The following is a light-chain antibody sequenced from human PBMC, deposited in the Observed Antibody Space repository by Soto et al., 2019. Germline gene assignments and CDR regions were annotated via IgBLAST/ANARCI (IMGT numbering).Light chain of an antibody. J-gene: IGKJ1*01. CDR1: QSISSY. Sequence: DIQMTQSPSSLSAPVGDRVTITCRASQSISSYLNWYQQKPGKAPKLLVYAASSLQSGVPSRFSGSGSGTDFTLTISSLQPEDFATYYCQQSYSTPPTFGQGTKVDIK. CDR3: QQSYSTPPT. CDR2: AAS. V-gene: IGKV1-39*01.